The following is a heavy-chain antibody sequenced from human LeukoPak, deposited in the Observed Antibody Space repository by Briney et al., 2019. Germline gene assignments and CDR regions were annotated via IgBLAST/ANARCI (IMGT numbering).Heavy chain of an antibody. D-gene: IGHD1-26*01. V-gene: IGHV3-23*01. J-gene: IGHJ4*02. CDR3: ARDSGSYLYYFDY. CDR1: GFTFSGSA. CDR2: FSGNGGST. Sequence: PGGSLRLSCAASGFTFSGSAMHWVRQAPGKGLEWVSGFSGNGGSTSYAESVKGRFTISRDKSKNTLDLQMNSLRAEDTAVYYCARDSGSYLYYFDYWGQGTLVTVSS.